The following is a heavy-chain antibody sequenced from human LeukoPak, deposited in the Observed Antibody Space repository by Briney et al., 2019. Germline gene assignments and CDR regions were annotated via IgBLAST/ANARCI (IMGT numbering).Heavy chain of an antibody. CDR1: GFTFSSYW. Sequence: GGSLRLSCAASGFTFSSYWMHWVRQAPGKGLVWVSRINSDGSSTSYADSVKGRFTISRDNSKNTLDLQMSSPRAEDTAVYYCAKDPSYTAAGIDYWGQGTLVTVSS. CDR2: INSDGSST. CDR3: AKDPSYTAAGIDY. D-gene: IGHD6-13*01. V-gene: IGHV3-74*01. J-gene: IGHJ4*02.